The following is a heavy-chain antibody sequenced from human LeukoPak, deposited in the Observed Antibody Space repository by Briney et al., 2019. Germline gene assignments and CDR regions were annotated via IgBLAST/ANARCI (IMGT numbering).Heavy chain of an antibody. J-gene: IGHJ3*02. D-gene: IGHD1-26*01. CDR1: GGTFNNYA. CDR3: AREDDTGRYMGDDAFDI. V-gene: IGHV1-69*06. CDR2: IIPISDTA. Sequence: EASVKVSCKASGGTFNNYAISWVRQAPGQGLEWMGGIIPISDTANDAQKFKGRVTITADKSTSTVYMELSSLRSEDTAVYYCAREDDTGRYMGDDAFDIWGQGTMVTVSS.